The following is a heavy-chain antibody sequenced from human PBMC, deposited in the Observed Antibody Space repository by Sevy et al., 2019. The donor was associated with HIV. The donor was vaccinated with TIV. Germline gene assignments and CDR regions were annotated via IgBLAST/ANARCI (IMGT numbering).Heavy chain of an antibody. Sequence: GGSLRLSCAASGFTFDDYTMHWVRQAPGKGLEWVSLISWDGGSTYYADSVKGRFTISRDNSKNSLYLQMNSLRTEDTALYYCAKSGIAAAGTPDYYYGMDVWGQGTTVNVSS. V-gene: IGHV3-43*01. CDR1: GFTFDDYT. J-gene: IGHJ6*02. CDR3: AKSGIAAAGTPDYYYGMDV. CDR2: ISWDGGST. D-gene: IGHD6-13*01.